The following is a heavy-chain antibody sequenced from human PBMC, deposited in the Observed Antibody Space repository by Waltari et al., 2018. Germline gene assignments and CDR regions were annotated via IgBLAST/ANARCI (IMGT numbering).Heavy chain of an antibody. Sequence: QVQLVQSGAEVKKPGSSVKVSCKASGGTLRRYVISWVRQAPGQGLGWKGGSIPRYGTTNYAPKVQGRVTITADEATSTFYMELSRLRVEDTATYYSAIVRKQWELLVTSSGYSAMDVWGQGTTVTVSS. J-gene: IGHJ6*02. D-gene: IGHD1-26*01. CDR1: GGTLRRYV. V-gene: IGHV1-69*01. CDR3: AIVRKQWELLVTSSGYSAMDV. CDR2: SIPRYGTT.